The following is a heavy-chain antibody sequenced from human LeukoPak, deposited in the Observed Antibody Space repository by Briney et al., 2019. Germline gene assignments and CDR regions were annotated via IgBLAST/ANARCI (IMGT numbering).Heavy chain of an antibody. Sequence: PGGSLRLSCAASGFTFISYASYAMSWVRQAPGKGLEWVSGISGSGGSTYCADSVKGRFTISRDNSKNTLYLQMNSLRAEDTAVYYCAKDAEQWLVRSFDYWGQGTLVTVSS. J-gene: IGHJ4*02. CDR3: AKDAEQWLVRSFDY. V-gene: IGHV3-23*01. CDR1: GFTFISYASYA. CDR2: ISGSGGST. D-gene: IGHD6-19*01.